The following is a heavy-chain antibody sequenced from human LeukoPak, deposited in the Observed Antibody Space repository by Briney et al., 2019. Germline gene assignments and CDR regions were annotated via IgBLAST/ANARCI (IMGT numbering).Heavy chain of an antibody. CDR3: AAEYCSGGSCYTGHSGHDY. V-gene: IGHV3-30*04. D-gene: IGHD2-15*01. Sequence: GGSLRLSCAASGFTFSSYAMHWVRQAPGEGLEWVAVISYDGGHKYYADSVKGRFTISRDTSSNTLYLQMNSLRAEDTAVYYCAAEYCSGGSCYTGHSGHDYWGQGTLVTVSS. CDR2: ISYDGGHK. J-gene: IGHJ4*02. CDR1: GFTFSSYA.